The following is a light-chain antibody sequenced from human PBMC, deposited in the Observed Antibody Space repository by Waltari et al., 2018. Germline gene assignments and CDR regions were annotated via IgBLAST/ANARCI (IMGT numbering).Light chain of an antibody. CDR1: SSDVGNYSY. J-gene: IGLJ1*01. Sequence: QSALTQPRSVSGSPGQSVTVSCTGTSSDVGNYSYVSWYQHHPGKAHKLMIFDGSKRPSGVPHRFAGSKSGNTAYLTISGLQAEDEADYYCCSYAGTFTFYVFGTGTKVTVL. CDR2: DGS. V-gene: IGLV2-11*01. CDR3: CSYAGTFTFYV.